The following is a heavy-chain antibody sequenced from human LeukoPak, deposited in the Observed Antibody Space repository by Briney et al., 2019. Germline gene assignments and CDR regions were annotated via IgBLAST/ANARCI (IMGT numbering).Heavy chain of an antibody. CDR3: ARVTIPKENWFDP. D-gene: IGHD3-3*01. CDR1: GGTFSSYA. Sequence: SVKVSCKASGGTFSSYAISWVRQAPGQGLEWMGRIIPILGIANYAQKFQGRVTITADKSTSTAYMELSSLRSEDTAVYYCARVTIPKENWFDPWGQGTLVTVSS. J-gene: IGHJ5*02. V-gene: IGHV1-69*04. CDR2: IIPILGIA.